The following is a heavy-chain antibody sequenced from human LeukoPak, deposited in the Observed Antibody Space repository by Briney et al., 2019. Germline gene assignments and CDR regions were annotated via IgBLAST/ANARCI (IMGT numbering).Heavy chain of an antibody. V-gene: IGHV1-69*13. J-gene: IGHJ3*02. Sequence: SVKVSCKASGGTFSSYAISWVRQAPGQGLEWMGGIIPIFGTANYAQKFQGRVTITADESTSTAYMELSSLRSDDTAVYYCASAGSGWYLGAFDIWGQGTMVTVSS. D-gene: IGHD6-19*01. CDR3: ASAGSGWYLGAFDI. CDR2: IIPIFGTA. CDR1: GGTFSSYA.